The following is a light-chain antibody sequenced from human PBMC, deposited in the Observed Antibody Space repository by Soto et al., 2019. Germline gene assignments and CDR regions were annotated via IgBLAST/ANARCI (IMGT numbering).Light chain of an antibody. V-gene: IGKV1-5*03. Sequence: DIQMTQSPSTLSASVGDRVTITCRASQYISSWLAWYQQKPGKAPKLLIYKASSLESGVPSRFSGSGSGTESTLTISSLQHDDFATYYCQQYNSQSTFGQGTKVESK. CDR2: KAS. CDR1: QYISSW. J-gene: IGKJ1*01. CDR3: QQYNSQST.